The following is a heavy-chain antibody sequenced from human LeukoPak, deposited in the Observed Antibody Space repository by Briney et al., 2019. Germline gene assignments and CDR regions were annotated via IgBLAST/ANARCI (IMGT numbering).Heavy chain of an antibody. CDR1: GYTFTNYG. J-gene: IGHJ4*02. Sequence: ASVKVSCKASGYTFTNYGISWVRQAPGQGLEWMGRISAYNGNTNYAQKLQGRVTMTTDTSTSTAYMELRSLRSDDTAVYYCARDLNRHCSGGSCYPGYWGQGTLVTVSS. CDR2: ISAYNGNT. CDR3: ARDLNRHCSGGSCYPGY. D-gene: IGHD2-15*01. V-gene: IGHV1-18*01.